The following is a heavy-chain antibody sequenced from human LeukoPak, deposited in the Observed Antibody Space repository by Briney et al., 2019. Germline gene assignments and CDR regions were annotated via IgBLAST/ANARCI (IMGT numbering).Heavy chain of an antibody. CDR3: AKDPHVVVTAKGDY. V-gene: IGHV3-30*04. J-gene: IGHJ4*02. CDR1: GFNFDNFA. Sequence: GGSLRLSCVVSGFNFDNFAMHWVRQPLGKGLEWVAVISHDGRTKYYADSVKGRFTISRDNSKNTLYLQMNSLRAEDTAVYYCAKDPHVVVTAKGDYWGQGTLVTVSS. CDR2: ISHDGRTK. D-gene: IGHD2-21*02.